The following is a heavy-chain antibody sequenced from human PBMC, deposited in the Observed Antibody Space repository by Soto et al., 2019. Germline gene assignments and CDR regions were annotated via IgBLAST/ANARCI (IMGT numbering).Heavy chain of an antibody. D-gene: IGHD3-10*01. CDR3: AKESITMVRGVIRPTGGMDV. J-gene: IGHJ6*02. Sequence: GGSLRLSCAASGFTFSSYAMSWVRQAPGKGLEWVSAISGSGGSRYYADSVKGRFTISRDNSKNTLYLQMNSLRAEDTAVYYCAKESITMVRGVIRPTGGMDVWGQGTTVTVSS. CDR1: GFTFSSYA. V-gene: IGHV3-23*01. CDR2: ISGSGGSR.